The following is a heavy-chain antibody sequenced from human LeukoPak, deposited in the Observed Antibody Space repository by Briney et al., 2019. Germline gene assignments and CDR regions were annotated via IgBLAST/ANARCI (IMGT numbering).Heavy chain of an antibody. CDR3: ARKRSSGYHYYYYYMDV. D-gene: IGHD3-22*01. J-gene: IGHJ6*03. CDR2: INHSGST. CDR1: GFTVSSNY. V-gene: IGHV4-34*01. Sequence: GSLRLSCAASGFTVSSNYMSWVRQPPGKGLEWIGEINHSGSTNYNPSLKSRVTISVDTSKNQFSLKLSSVTAADTAVYYCARKRSSGYHYYYYYMDVWGKGTTVTVSS.